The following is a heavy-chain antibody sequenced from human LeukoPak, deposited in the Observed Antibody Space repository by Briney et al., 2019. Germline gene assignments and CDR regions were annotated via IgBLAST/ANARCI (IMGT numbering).Heavy chain of an antibody. D-gene: IGHD3-10*01. V-gene: IGHV4-59*01. CDR1: GGSISTYH. CDR3: ARSYGSGNYFDY. CDR2: IYYSGSA. J-gene: IGHJ4*02. Sequence: KPSETLSLTCTVSGGSISTYHWSWIRQPPGKGLEWIGYIYYSGSANYNPSLKSRVTISVDTSKNQFSLKLSSVTAADTAVYYCARSYGSGNYFDYWGQGTLVTVSS.